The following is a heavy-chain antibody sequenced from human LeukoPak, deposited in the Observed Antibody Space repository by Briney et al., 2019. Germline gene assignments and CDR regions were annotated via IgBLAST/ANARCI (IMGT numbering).Heavy chain of an antibody. J-gene: IGHJ6*03. CDR3: ATGGGGRLTYYYYMDV. CDR2: ISWDSDSI. D-gene: IGHD3-16*01. V-gene: IGHV3-9*03. CDR1: GFTFSSYR. Sequence: GGSLRLACAASGFTFSSYRMNWVRQAPGKGLEWVSGISWDSDSIDYANSVKGRFTISRDNAKNSLYLQMNSLRTEDMALYYCATGGGGRLTYYYYMDVWGKGTTVTVSS.